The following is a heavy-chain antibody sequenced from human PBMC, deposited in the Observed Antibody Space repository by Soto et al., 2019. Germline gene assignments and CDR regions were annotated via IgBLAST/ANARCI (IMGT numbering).Heavy chain of an antibody. Sequence: QITLKESGPTLVRPTQTLTLTCTVSGFSLDTWGVGVGWIRQSPGKAPEWLALIYWDDDKRYSPSLKNRLTITKDTSKNQVVLTFTNMDPVATVTYCCASAPGSWGSYYFDHWGQGTLVTVSS. CDR3: ASAPGSWGSYYFDH. D-gene: IGHD3-16*01. V-gene: IGHV2-5*02. CDR2: IYWDDDK. CDR1: GFSLDTWGVG. J-gene: IGHJ4*02.